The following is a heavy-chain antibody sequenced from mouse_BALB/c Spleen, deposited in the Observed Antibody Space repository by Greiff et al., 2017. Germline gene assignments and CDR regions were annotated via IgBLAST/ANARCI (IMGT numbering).Heavy chain of an antibody. CDR1: GFTFSSFG. J-gene: IGHJ4*01. CDR3: ARSPARCYAMDY. Sequence: DVKLVESGGGLVQPGGSRKLSCAASGFTFSSFGMHWVRQAPEKGLEWVAYISSGSSTIYYADTVKGRFTISRDNPKNTLVLQMTSLRSEDTAMYYCARSPARCYAMDYWGQGTSVTVSS. CDR2: ISSGSSTI. V-gene: IGHV5-17*02.